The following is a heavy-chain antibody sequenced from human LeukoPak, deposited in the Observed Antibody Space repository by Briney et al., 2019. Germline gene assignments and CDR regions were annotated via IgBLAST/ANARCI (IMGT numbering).Heavy chain of an antibody. V-gene: IGHV4-59*01. D-gene: IGHD3-10*01. Sequence: SETLSLTCTVSGGSISSYYWSWIRQPPGKGLEWIGYIYYSGSTNYNPSLKSRVTISVDTSKNQFSLKLSSVTAADTAVYYCARVYGSGSYSNFYYYYTDVWGKGTTVTVSS. CDR3: ARVYGSGSYSNFYYYYTDV. CDR2: IYYSGST. CDR1: GGSISSYY. J-gene: IGHJ6*03.